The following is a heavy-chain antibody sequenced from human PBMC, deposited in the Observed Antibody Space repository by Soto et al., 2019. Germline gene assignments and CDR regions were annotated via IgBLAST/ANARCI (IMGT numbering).Heavy chain of an antibody. Sequence: ASVKVSCKVSGYTLTELSMHWVRQAPGKGLEWMGGFDPEDGETIYAQKFQGRVTMTEDTSTDTAYMELSSLRSEDTAVYYCATVLPAINAFDIWGQGTTVTVSS. CDR1: GYTLTELS. V-gene: IGHV1-24*01. CDR3: ATVLPAINAFDI. J-gene: IGHJ3*02. D-gene: IGHD5-18*01. CDR2: FDPEDGET.